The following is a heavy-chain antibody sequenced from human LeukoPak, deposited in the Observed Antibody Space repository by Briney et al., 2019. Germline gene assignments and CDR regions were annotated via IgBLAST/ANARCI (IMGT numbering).Heavy chain of an antibody. CDR2: ISGNGGRT. V-gene: IGHV3-43*02. CDR1: GFTFDDSA. J-gene: IGHJ5*02. Sequence: GGSLRLSCAASGFTFDDSAMHWVRQPPGKGLEWVSLISGNGGRTYYADSVKGRFTISRDNSKNSLYLQMNSLTTEDTALYYCAKDGGFGGANWFDPWGQGTLVTVSS. CDR3: AKDGGFGGANWFDP. D-gene: IGHD3-10*01.